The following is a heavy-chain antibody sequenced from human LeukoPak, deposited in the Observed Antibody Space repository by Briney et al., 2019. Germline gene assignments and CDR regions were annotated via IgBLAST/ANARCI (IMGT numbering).Heavy chain of an antibody. CDR3: ARAASGNTFGYYY. J-gene: IGHJ4*02. CDR1: GFTFSSYG. D-gene: IGHD5-18*01. CDR2: ISYDGSNK. V-gene: IGHV3-30*03. Sequence: GGSLRLSCAASGFTFSSYGMHWVRQAPGKGLEWVAVISYDGSNKYYADSVKGRFTISRDNAKNSLYLQMNSLRDEDTAVYYCARAASGNTFGYYYWGQGTLVTVSS.